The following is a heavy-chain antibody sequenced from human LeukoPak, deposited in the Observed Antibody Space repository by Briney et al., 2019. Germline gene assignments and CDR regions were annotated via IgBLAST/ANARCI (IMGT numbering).Heavy chain of an antibody. CDR1: GHTFTGHY. J-gene: IGHJ3*02. V-gene: IGHV1-2*02. CDR2: INPNSGVT. Sequence: ASVKVSCKASGHTFTGHYIHWVREAPGQGLEWMGWINPNSGVTNYAQKFQDRVTMTRDTSISTAYMNLGRLTSDDTAVYYCARPTEPLDKGDALDIWGQGTMVTVSS. CDR3: ARPTEPLDKGDALDI.